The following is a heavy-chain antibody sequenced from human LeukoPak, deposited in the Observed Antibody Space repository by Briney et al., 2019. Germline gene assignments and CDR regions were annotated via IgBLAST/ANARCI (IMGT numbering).Heavy chain of an antibody. CDR2: IYYSGST. CDR1: GGSISSYY. Sequence: KASETLSLTCTVSGGSISSYYWSWIRQPPGKGLEWIGYIYYSGSTNYNASLQSRVTISVDTSKNQFSLNLKSVTAADTAVYYCARVEPPAYYYGMDVWGQGTTVIVSS. J-gene: IGHJ6*02. V-gene: IGHV4-59*01. CDR3: ARVEPPAYYYGMDV. D-gene: IGHD1-1*01.